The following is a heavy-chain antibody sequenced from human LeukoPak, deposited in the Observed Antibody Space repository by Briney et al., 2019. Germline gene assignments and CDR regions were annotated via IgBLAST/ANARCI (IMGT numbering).Heavy chain of an antibody. CDR1: GFTFSSYA. CDR2: ISGSGGST. Sequence: GGSLRLSCAASGFTFSSYAMSWVRQAPGKGLEWVSTISGSGGSTYYADSVKGRFTISRDNAKNSLYLQMNSLRAEDTAVYYCARGLYKPGAAVGYWGQGTLVTVSS. CDR3: ARGLYKPGAAVGY. J-gene: IGHJ4*02. D-gene: IGHD6-13*01. V-gene: IGHV3-23*01.